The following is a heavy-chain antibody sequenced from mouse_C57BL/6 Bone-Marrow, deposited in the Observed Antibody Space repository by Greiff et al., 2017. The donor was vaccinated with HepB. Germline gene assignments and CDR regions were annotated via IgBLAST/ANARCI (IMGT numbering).Heavy chain of an antibody. CDR2: IYPRSGNT. Sequence: VKLQESGAELARPGASVKLSCKASGYTFTSYGISWVKQRTGQGLEWIGEIYPRSGNTYYNEKFKGKATLTADKSSSTAYMELRSLTSEDSAVYFCAREVYYYGSFYYAMDYWGQGTSVTVSS. CDR1: GYTFTSYG. CDR3: AREVYYYGSFYYAMDY. D-gene: IGHD1-1*01. V-gene: IGHV1-81*01. J-gene: IGHJ4*01.